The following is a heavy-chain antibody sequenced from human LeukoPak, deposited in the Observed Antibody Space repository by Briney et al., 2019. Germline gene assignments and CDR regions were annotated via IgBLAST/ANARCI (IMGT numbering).Heavy chain of an antibody. CDR1: GGSFSGYY. Sequence: SETLSLTCAVYGGSFSGYYWSWIRQPPGKGLEWIGEINHSGSTNYNPSLKSRVTISVDTSKNQFSLKLSSVTAADTAVYYCGRSGYDYXXXGMGVWGQGTTVTVSS. CDR3: GRSGYDYXXXGMGV. J-gene: IGHJ6*02. CDR2: INHSGST. V-gene: IGHV4-34*01. D-gene: IGHD5-12*01.